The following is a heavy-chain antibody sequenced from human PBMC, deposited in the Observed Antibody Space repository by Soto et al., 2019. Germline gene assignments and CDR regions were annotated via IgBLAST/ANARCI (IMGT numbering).Heavy chain of an antibody. CDR3: ARDGTPGNWFDP. J-gene: IGHJ5*02. Sequence: QVQLVQSGAEVKKPGSSVKVSCKASGGTFISYAIIWVRQAPGQGLEWMGGIIPIFGTANYAQKFQGRVTITADESPSTAYMELSSLRSEDTAVYYCARDGTPGNWFDPWGQGPLVTVSS. CDR2: IIPIFGTA. D-gene: IGHD1-1*01. CDR1: GGTFISYA. V-gene: IGHV1-69*01.